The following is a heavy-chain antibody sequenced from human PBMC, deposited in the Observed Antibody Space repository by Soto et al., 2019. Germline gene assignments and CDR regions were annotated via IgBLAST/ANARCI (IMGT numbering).Heavy chain of an antibody. CDR2: IIPIFGTA. J-gene: IGHJ6*04. V-gene: IGHV1-69*13. CDR3: ASVFLEWFSNYAPTIDYYYSGMDV. CDR1: GGTFSSYA. Sequence: ASVKVSCKASGGTFSSYAISWVRQAPGQGLEWMGGIIPIFGTANYAQKFQGRVTITADESTSTAYMELSSLRSEDTAVYYCASVFLEWFSNYAPTIDYYYSGMDVWGEGATVTVSS. D-gene: IGHD3-3*01.